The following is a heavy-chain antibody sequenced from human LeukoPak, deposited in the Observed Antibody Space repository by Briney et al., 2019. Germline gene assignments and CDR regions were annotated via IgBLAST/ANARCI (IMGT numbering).Heavy chain of an antibody. Sequence: GGSLRLSCAASGFTFSSYSMSWVRQAPGKGLEWVGRIRSKANSYATAYAVSVKGRFTISRDDSKNTAYLQMNSLKTEDTAVYYCTRPYYYDSSGYRDYWGQGTLVTVSS. D-gene: IGHD3-22*01. CDR3: TRPYYYDSSGYRDY. CDR2: IRSKANSYAT. J-gene: IGHJ4*02. CDR1: GFTFSSYS. V-gene: IGHV3-73*01.